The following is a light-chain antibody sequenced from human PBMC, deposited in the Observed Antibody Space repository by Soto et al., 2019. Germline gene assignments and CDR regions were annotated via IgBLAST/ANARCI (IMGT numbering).Light chain of an antibody. Sequence: QSALTQPASVSGSPGQSITISCTGTSSDVGRYNYVSWYQQHPGKASKLMIYEVSNRPSGVSNRFSASKSGNTASLTISGLQAEDEADYYCTSYTSSTTWVFGGGTKLTVL. V-gene: IGLV2-14*01. CDR2: EVS. J-gene: IGLJ3*02. CDR3: TSYTSSTTWV. CDR1: SSDVGRYNY.